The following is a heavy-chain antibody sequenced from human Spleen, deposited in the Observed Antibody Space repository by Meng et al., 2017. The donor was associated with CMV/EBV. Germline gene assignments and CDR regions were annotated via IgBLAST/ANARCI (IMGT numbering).Heavy chain of an antibody. D-gene: IGHD6-13*01. Sequence: GESLKISCVASGFTFSSYEMNWVRQAPGKGLEWVSYISSSASTIYYADSVKGRFTVSRDNAKNSLSLQMNSLRAEDTGIHYCARVYSSSWGGAFDIWGQGTMVTVSS. CDR2: ISSSASTI. CDR1: GFTFSSYE. J-gene: IGHJ3*02. V-gene: IGHV3-48*03. CDR3: ARVYSSSWGGAFDI.